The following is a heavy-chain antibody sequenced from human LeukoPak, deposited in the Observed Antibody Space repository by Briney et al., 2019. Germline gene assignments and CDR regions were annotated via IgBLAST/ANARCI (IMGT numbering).Heavy chain of an antibody. V-gene: IGHV4-59*01. CDR2: IYYSGST. Sequence: PSETLSLTCTVSGGSISSYYWSWIRQPPGKGLEWIGYIYYSGSTNYNPSFKSRVTISVDTSKNQFSLRLSSVTAADTAVYYCARDLNYMDVWGKGTTVTVSS. CDR1: GGSISSYY. CDR3: ARDLNYMDV. J-gene: IGHJ6*03.